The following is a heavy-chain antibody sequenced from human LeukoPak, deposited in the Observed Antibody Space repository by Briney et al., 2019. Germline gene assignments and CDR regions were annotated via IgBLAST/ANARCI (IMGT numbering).Heavy chain of an antibody. D-gene: IGHD1-20*01. V-gene: IGHV1-2*02. Sequence: GASVKVSCKASGYTFTGYYMHWVRQAPGQGLEWMGWINPNSGGTNYAQKFQGRVTMTRDTSISTAYMELSRLRSEDTAVYYCARFSITGTTTGPHENHDYWGQGTLVTVSS. J-gene: IGHJ4*02. CDR1: GYTFTGYY. CDR3: ARFSITGTTTGPHENHDY. CDR2: INPNSGGT.